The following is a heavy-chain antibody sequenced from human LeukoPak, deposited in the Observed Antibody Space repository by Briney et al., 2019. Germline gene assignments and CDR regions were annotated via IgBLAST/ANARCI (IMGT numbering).Heavy chain of an antibody. D-gene: IGHD5-24*01. CDR1: GFKFSSYW. CDR3: VRDNAYTFDY. J-gene: IGHJ4*01. Sequence: GGSLRLSCAVSGFKFSSYWMNWVRQVPGKGLMWVAHINTNGDSANYADSVKGRFTISRDNAKSTLSLQMNSLRAEDTAIYYCVRDNAYTFDYWGQGTLVTVSS. CDR2: INTNGDSA. V-gene: IGHV3-74*01.